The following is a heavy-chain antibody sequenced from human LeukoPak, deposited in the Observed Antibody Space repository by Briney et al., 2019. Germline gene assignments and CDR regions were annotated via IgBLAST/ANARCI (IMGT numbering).Heavy chain of an antibody. J-gene: IGHJ4*02. D-gene: IGHD4-23*01. CDR2: INPNSGGT. Sequence: ASVKVSCKASGYTFTGYYMHWVRQAPGQGLEWMGWINPNSGGTNYAQKFQGRVTMTRDTSISTAYMELSRLRSDDTAVYYCARIRNRTVVTLFDYWGQGTLVTVSS. CDR1: GYTFTGYY. CDR3: ARIRNRTVVTLFDY. V-gene: IGHV1-2*02.